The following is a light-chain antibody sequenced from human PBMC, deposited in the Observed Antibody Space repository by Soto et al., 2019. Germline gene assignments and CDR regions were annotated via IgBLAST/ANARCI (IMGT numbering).Light chain of an antibody. CDR3: QQSYSSPFT. J-gene: IGKJ3*01. CDR1: QPIDTS. V-gene: IGKV1-39*01. Sequence: DIQMTQAPSSPSASVGDRVTITCRASQPIDTSLNWYQQKPGNAPRLLIYAASSLQSGVPLRFSVSGSGTDFTLTISSLQPEDFATYYCQQSYSSPFTFGPGTTVDIK. CDR2: AAS.